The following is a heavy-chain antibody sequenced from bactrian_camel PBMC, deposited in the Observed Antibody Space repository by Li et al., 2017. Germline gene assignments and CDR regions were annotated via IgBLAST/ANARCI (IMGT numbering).Heavy chain of an antibody. CDR1: GDTTGSAW. J-gene: IGHJ4*01. CDR2: ISPGGTST. Sequence: HVQLVESGGGSVQAGGSLRLSCAASGDTTGSAWVGWFRQFAGRKREAAATISPGGTSTYYADSVKGRFIISHDNANDIIHLQMNNLTTEDTAMYSCAAGRWNDAQKYLYWGQGTQVTVS. D-gene: IGHD1*01. CDR3: AAGRWNDAQKYLY. V-gene: IGHV3S1*01.